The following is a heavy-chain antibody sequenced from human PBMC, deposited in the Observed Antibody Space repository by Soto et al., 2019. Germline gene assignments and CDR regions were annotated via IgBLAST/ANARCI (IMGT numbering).Heavy chain of an antibody. J-gene: IGHJ3*02. V-gene: IGHV4-31*03. CDR2: IYYSGST. Sequence: QVQLQESGPGLVKPSQTLSLTCTVSGGSISSGGYYWSWIRQHPGKGLEWIGYIYYSGSTYYNASLESRVTISVDTSKNQFSLKLSSVTAADTAVYYCGRAPDPWGEAFDIWGQGTMVTVSA. D-gene: IGHD7-27*01. CDR3: GRAPDPWGEAFDI. CDR1: GGSISSGGYY.